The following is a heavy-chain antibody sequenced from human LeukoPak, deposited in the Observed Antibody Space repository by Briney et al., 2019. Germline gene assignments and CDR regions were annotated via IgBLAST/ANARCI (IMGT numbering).Heavy chain of an antibody. V-gene: IGHV3-23*01. CDR1: GFTFSNYA. Sequence: GGPLSLYCAASGFTFSNYAMSWGRQAPGRGLEWVSALGGVGDYTNYAESVKGRFTISRDNSKNTLYLQMNSLRAEDTAVYYCAKDRASGSGSYSYRGFDYWGQGTLVTVSS. CDR3: AKDRASGSGSYSYRGFDY. J-gene: IGHJ4*02. D-gene: IGHD6-19*01. CDR2: LGGVGDYT.